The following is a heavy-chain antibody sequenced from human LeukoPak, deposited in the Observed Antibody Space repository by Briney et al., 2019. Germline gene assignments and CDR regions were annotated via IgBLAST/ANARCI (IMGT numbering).Heavy chain of an antibody. D-gene: IGHD3-10*01. V-gene: IGHV4-39*07. J-gene: IGHJ4*02. CDR2: IYYSGNT. CDR1: GGSISGSNFY. CDR3: ARVPYCYGSGSFSF. Sequence: SETLSLTCTVSGGSISGSNFYWAWIRQPPGKGLEWIGTIYYSGNTYYSPSLESRVTISIDTSKNHFSLRVTSVTAADTAVYYCARVPYCYGSGSFSFWGQGTLVTVSS.